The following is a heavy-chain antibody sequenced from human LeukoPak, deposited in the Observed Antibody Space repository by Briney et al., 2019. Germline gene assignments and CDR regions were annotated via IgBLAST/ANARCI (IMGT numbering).Heavy chain of an antibody. D-gene: IGHD2-15*01. Sequence: PSETLSLTCAVYGGSFSGYYWSWIRQPPGKGLEWVGEINHSGSTNYNPSLKSRVTISVDTSMNQFSLKLSSVTAADTAVYYCARVPGTYCSGGSCYFRTYYYYYMDVWGKGTTVTVSS. CDR3: ARVPGTYCSGGSCYFRTYYYYYMDV. V-gene: IGHV4-34*01. CDR1: GGSFSGYY. CDR2: INHSGST. J-gene: IGHJ6*03.